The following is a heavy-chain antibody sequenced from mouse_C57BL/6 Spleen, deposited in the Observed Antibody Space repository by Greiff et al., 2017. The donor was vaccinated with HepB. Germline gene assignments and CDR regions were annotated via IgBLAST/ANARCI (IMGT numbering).Heavy chain of an antibody. CDR1: GFSFNTYA. J-gene: IGHJ2*01. CDR2: IRSKSNNYAT. V-gene: IGHV10-1*01. Sequence: EVQLVESGGGLVQPKGSLKLSCAASGFSFNTYAMNWVRQAPGKGLEWVARIRSKSNNYATYYADSVKDRFTISRDDSESMLYLQMNNLKTEDTAMYYCVRQGSGKGGFDYWGQGTTLTVSS. D-gene: IGHD3-2*02. CDR3: VRQGSGKGGFDY.